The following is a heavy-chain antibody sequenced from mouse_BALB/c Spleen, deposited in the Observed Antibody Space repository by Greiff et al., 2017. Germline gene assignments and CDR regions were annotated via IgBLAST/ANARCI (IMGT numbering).Heavy chain of an antibody. CDR1: GFNIKDTY. CDR2: IDPANGNT. D-gene: IGHD1-2*01. Sequence: VQLQQSGAELVKPGASVKLSCTASGFNIKDTYMHWVKQRPEQGLEWIGRIDPANGNTKYDPKFQGKATITADTSSNTAYLQLSSLTSEDTAVYYCALNSLLRLRGAMDYWGQGTSVTVSS. V-gene: IGHV14-3*02. J-gene: IGHJ4*01. CDR3: ALNSLLRLRGAMDY.